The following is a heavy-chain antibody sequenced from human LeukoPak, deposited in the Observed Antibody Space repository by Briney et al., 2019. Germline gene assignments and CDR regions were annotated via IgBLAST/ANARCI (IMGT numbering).Heavy chain of an antibody. J-gene: IGHJ4*02. Sequence: GGSLRLSCAASGFTFSNAWMNWVRQAPGKGLEWVGRIKSRSGGGTTDYVAPVKGRFTISRDDSKHTLYLQVNSLKTEDTAVYYCTTGNWGSFSYWGQGTLVTVSS. CDR2: IKSRSGGGTT. V-gene: IGHV3-15*01. CDR3: TTGNWGSFSY. CDR1: GFTFSNAW. D-gene: IGHD7-27*01.